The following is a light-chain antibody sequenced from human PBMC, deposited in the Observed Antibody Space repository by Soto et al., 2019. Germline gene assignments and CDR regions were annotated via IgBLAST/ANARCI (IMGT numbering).Light chain of an antibody. Sequence: DIQMTQSPSTLSASVGDKVTITCRASQSLSNWLAWYQQKPGKAPSLLIYDVSSLESGVPSRFSGSGSGTEFTLTISNLQPADFATYYCQQYTPDSPWTFGQGTKVEFK. CDR2: DVS. CDR3: QQYTPDSPWT. J-gene: IGKJ1*01. V-gene: IGKV1-5*01. CDR1: QSLSNW.